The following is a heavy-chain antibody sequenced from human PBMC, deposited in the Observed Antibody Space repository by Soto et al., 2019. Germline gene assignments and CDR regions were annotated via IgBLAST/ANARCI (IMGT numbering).Heavy chain of an antibody. D-gene: IGHD6-13*01. J-gene: IGHJ5*02. CDR2: IIPIFGTA. Sequence: GASVKVSCKASGGTFSSYAISWVRQAPGQGLEWMGGIIPIFGTANYAQKFQGRVTITADESTSTAYMELSSLRSEDTAVYYCARDPSRAAATVGWFDPWGQGTLVTVSS. CDR1: GGTFSSYA. V-gene: IGHV1-69*13. CDR3: ARDPSRAAATVGWFDP.